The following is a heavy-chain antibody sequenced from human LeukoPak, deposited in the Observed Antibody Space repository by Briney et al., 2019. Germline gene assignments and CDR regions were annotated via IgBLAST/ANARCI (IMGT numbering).Heavy chain of an antibody. CDR2: IYSGGST. J-gene: IGHJ4*02. CDR1: GFTVSSNY. CDR3: AKEGRGYGPSFDY. Sequence: PGGSLRLSCAASGFTVSSNYMSWVRQAPGKGLEWVSVIYSGGSTYYADSVKGRFTISRDNSKNTLYLQMNSLRAEDTAVYYCAKEGRGYGPSFDYWGQGTLVTVSS. D-gene: IGHD5-12*01. V-gene: IGHV3-53*01.